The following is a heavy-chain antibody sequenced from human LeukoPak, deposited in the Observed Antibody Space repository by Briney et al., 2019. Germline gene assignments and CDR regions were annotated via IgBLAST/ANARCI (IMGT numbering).Heavy chain of an antibody. CDR2: INPNSGGT. CDR3: ARARITMVRGVKRPHNWFDP. V-gene: IGHV1-2*02. J-gene: IGHJ5*02. CDR1: GGTFSSYA. D-gene: IGHD3-10*01. Sequence: GASVKVSCKASGGTFSSYAISWVRQAPGQGLEWMGWINPNSGGTNYAQKFQGRVTMTRDTSISTAYMELSRLRSDDTAVYYCARARITMVRGVKRPHNWFDPWGQGTLVTVSS.